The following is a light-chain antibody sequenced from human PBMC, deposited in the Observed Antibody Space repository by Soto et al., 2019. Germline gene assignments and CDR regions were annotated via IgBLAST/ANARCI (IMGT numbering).Light chain of an antibody. CDR2: AAS. Sequence: DIQMTQSPSSLSASVGDRVTITCRASQSISSYLHWYQQKPGKAPKLLIYAASSLQSGVPSRFSGSGSWTAFTLTISSLQPEAFPPYYCQRSFSTHPTFGGGTKVEIK. J-gene: IGKJ4*01. V-gene: IGKV1-39*01. CDR1: QSISSY. CDR3: QRSFSTHPT.